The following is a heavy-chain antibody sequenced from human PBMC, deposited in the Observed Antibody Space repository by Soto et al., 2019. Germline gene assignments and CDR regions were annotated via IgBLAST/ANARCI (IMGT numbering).Heavy chain of an antibody. Sequence: QVQLVESGGGLVKPGGSLRLSCAASGFTFSDYYMSWIRQAPGKGLEWVSYISSSSSYTNYADSVKGRFTISRDNAKNSLYLQMNSLRAEDTAVYYCARDLRGYYYGSGTLIPRGAFDIWGQGTMVTVSS. CDR1: GFTFSDYY. D-gene: IGHD3-10*01. CDR2: ISSSSSYT. J-gene: IGHJ3*02. V-gene: IGHV3-11*06. CDR3: ARDLRGYYYGSGTLIPRGAFDI.